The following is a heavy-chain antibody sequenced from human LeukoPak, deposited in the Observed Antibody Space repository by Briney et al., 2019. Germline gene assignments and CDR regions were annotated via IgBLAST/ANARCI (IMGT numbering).Heavy chain of an antibody. CDR3: AGGTGASDAFNI. CDR2: TYYKSKWYN. Sequence: SQTLSLTCAISGDTVSNNIAAWGWIRQSPSRGLEWLGRTYYKSKWYNDYAVSVKSRITINPDTSKNQFSLQLISVTPEDTAVYYCAGGTGASDAFNIWGQGTMVTVSS. D-gene: IGHD3/OR15-3a*01. CDR1: GDTVSNNIAA. J-gene: IGHJ3*02. V-gene: IGHV6-1*01.